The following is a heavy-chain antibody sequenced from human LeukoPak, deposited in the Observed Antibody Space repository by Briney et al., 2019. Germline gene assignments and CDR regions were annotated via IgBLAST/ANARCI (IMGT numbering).Heavy chain of an antibody. CDR3: ARALGRGRITMVRGAPSYFDY. J-gene: IGHJ4*02. D-gene: IGHD3-10*01. CDR1: RGSISSYY. Sequence: SETLSLTCTVSRGSISSYYWSWIRQPPGKGLEWIGYIYYSGSTNYNPSLKSRVIISVDTSKNQFSLKLSSVTAADTAVYYCARALGRGRITMVRGAPSYFDYWGQGTLVTVSS. V-gene: IGHV4-59*01. CDR2: IYYSGST.